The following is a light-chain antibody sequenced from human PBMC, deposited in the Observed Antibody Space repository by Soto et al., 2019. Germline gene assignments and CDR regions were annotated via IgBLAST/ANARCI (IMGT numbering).Light chain of an antibody. J-gene: IGKJ5*01. CDR1: QSISSY. Sequence: DIQMTQSPSSLSASVGDRVTITCRASQSISSYFNWYQQKPREAPTLLLYAATSLKSGVPSRFSSRGSGTYFTLTISRLQPEDFATYYYQQSNRTLFTFGPETKLEIK. V-gene: IGKV1-39*01. CDR2: AAT. CDR3: QQSNRTLFT.